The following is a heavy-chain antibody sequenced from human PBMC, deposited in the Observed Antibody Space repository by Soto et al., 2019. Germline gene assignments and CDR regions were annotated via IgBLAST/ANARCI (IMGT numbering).Heavy chain of an antibody. V-gene: IGHV1-58*01. CDR1: GFTFTSSA. CDR2: IVVGSGNT. CDR3: AADLDWNYIALLL. J-gene: IGHJ4*02. D-gene: IGHD1-7*01. Sequence: SVKVSCKASGFTFTSSAVQWVRQARGQRLEWIGWIVVGSGNTNYAQKFQERVTITRDMSTSTAYMELSSLRSEDTAVYYCAADLDWNYIALLLWGQGTLVTVSS.